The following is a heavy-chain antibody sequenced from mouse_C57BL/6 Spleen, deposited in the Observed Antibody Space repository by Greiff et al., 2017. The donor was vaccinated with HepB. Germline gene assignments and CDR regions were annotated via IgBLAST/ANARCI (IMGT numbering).Heavy chain of an antibody. CDR3: ARENDGGAWFAY. J-gene: IGHJ3*01. V-gene: IGHV1-76*01. Sequence: QVQLQQSGAELVRPGASVKLSCKASGYTFTDYYINWVKQRPGQGLEWIARIYPGSGNTYYNEKFKGKATLTAEKSSSTAYMQLSSLTSEDSAVYFCARENDGGAWFAYWGQGTLVTVSA. CDR1: GYTFTDYY. CDR2: IYPGSGNT. D-gene: IGHD2-12*01.